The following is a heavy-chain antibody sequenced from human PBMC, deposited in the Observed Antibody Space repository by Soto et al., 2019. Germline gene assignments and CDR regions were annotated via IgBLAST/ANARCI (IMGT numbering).Heavy chain of an antibody. Sequence: EVQLLESGGGLVQPGGSLRLSCAASGFTFSSYAMSWVRQAPGKGLEWVSAISGSGGSTYYADSVKGRFTISRDNSKNALYLQMNSLIAEDTAVYYCAKIAVPTVTTSCWDYWGQGTLVTVSS. CDR3: AKIAVPTVTTSCWDY. V-gene: IGHV3-23*01. CDR1: GFTFSSYA. CDR2: ISGSGGST. J-gene: IGHJ4*02. D-gene: IGHD4-17*01.